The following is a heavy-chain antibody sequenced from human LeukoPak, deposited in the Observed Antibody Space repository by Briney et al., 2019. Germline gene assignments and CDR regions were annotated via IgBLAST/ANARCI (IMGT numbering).Heavy chain of an antibody. CDR2: FDPEDGET. V-gene: IGHV1-24*01. CDR3: ATDTDYSSGWYRGASGGY. Sequence: ASVKVSCKVSGYTLTELSMHRVRQAPGKGLEWMGGFDPEDGETIYAQKFQGRVTMTEDTSTDTAYMELSSLRSEDTAVYYCATDTDYSSGWYRGASGGYWGQGTLVTVSS. D-gene: IGHD6-19*01. CDR1: GYTLTELS. J-gene: IGHJ4*02.